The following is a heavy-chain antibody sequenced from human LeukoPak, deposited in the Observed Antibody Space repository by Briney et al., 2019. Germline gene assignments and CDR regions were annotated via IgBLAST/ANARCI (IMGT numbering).Heavy chain of an antibody. J-gene: IGHJ6*03. Sequence: GESLRLSCAASAFTFSTYAMSWVRHAAGKGLEWVSAISGSGDNTYYADSVKGRFTISRDNSKNTLYLQMTSLRAVDSAVYYCSKPRGSSGWGILYYMDVWGKGITVTVSS. D-gene: IGHD3-22*01. CDR1: AFTFSTYA. V-gene: IGHV3-23*01. CDR2: ISGSGDNT. CDR3: SKPRGSSGWGILYYMDV.